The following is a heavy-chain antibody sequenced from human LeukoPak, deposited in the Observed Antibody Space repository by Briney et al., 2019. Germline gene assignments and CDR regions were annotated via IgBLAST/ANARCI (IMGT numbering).Heavy chain of an antibody. CDR3: ARDYSEYYYYYYMDV. D-gene: IGHD2-15*01. V-gene: IGHV3-21*01. CDR2: ISSSSSYI. Sequence: GGSLRLSCAASGFTFSSYSMNWVRQAPGKGLEWVSSISSSSSYIYYADSVKGRFTISRDNAKNSLYLQMNGLRAEDTAVYYCARDYSEYYYYYYMDVWGKGTTVTVSS. J-gene: IGHJ6*03. CDR1: GFTFSSYS.